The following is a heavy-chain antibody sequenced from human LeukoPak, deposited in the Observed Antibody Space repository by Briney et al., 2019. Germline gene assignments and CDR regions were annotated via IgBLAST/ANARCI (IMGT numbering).Heavy chain of an antibody. CDR1: GGSIGSSRFY. CDR3: ARHCSDGSCYEY. CDR2: IDYSGKT. Sequence: SETLSLTCTVSGGSIGSSRFYWGWLRKPPGRGLEWTGSIDYSGKTFYNPSLKSRVTISVDTSKNQFSLKLSSVTAADTAVYYCARHCSDGSCYEYWGQGTLVTVSS. D-gene: IGHD2-15*01. J-gene: IGHJ4*02. V-gene: IGHV4-39*01.